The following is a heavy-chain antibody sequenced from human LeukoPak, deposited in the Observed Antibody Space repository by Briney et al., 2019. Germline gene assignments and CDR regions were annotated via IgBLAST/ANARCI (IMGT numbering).Heavy chain of an antibody. Sequence: SETLSLTCTVSGGSISSYYWSWIRQPAGKGLEWIGRIYTSGSTNYNPSLKSRVTMSVGTSKNQFSLKLSSVTAADTAVYYCARGRMVRGVIHSSWFDPWGQGTLVTVSS. CDR3: ARGRMVRGVIHSSWFDP. CDR2: IYTSGST. J-gene: IGHJ5*02. V-gene: IGHV4-4*07. CDR1: GGSISSYY. D-gene: IGHD3-10*01.